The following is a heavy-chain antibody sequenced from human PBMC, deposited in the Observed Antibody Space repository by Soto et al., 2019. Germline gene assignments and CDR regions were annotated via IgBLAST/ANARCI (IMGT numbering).Heavy chain of an antibody. V-gene: IGHV1-18*01. Sequence: QVQLVQSGAEVKKPGASVKVSCKASGYTFTSYGISWVRQAPGQGLEWMGWISAYNGNTNYAQKLQGRVTMTTDTATSTAYMELRSLRSDDTAVYDCARGCNRRSEGYYYYGMDVWGQGTTVTVSS. J-gene: IGHJ6*02. CDR3: ARGCNRRSEGYYYYGMDV. CDR2: ISAYNGNT. D-gene: IGHD2-8*01. CDR1: GYTFTSYG.